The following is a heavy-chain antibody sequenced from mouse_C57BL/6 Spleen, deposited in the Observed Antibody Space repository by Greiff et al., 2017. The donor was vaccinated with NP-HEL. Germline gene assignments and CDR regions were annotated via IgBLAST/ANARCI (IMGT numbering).Heavy chain of an antibody. CDR1: GYTFTDYE. Sequence: LVESGAELVRPGASVTLSCKASGYTFTDYEMHWVKQTPVHGLEWIGAIDPETGGTAYNQKFKGKAILTADKSSSTAYMELRSLTSEDSAVYYCTRDYGSGYWGQGTTLTVSS. V-gene: IGHV1-15*01. CDR3: TRDYGSGY. J-gene: IGHJ2*01. CDR2: IDPETGGT. D-gene: IGHD1-1*01.